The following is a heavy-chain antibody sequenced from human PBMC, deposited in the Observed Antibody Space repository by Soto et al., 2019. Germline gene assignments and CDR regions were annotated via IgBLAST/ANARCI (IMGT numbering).Heavy chain of an antibody. CDR1: GFTFSNYA. CDR3: ARDGTQLSARLFFDY. Sequence: PGGSLRLSCAASGFTFSNYAMHWVRQAPGKGLEWVADISHDGRIKYYADSVKGRFTFSRDNSKNTLFLQMNSLRVEDTAVYYSARDGTQLSARLFFDYWGQGTLVTVSS. J-gene: IGHJ4*02. D-gene: IGHD6-6*01. V-gene: IGHV3-30*04. CDR2: ISHDGRIK.